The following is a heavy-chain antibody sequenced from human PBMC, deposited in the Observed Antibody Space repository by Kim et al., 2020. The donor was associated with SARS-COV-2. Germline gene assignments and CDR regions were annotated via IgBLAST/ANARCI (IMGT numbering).Heavy chain of an antibody. J-gene: IGHJ5*02. V-gene: IGHV1-69*13. Sequence: SVKVSCKASGGTFNNYAISWVRQAPGQGLEWMGGILPISGSTANYAQKFQGRVTITADESTNIAYMELTGLRSEDTAVYYCARDRSVAATNWFDPWGQGTLVTVSS. D-gene: IGHD2-15*01. CDR3: ARDRSVAATNWFDP. CDR2: ILPISGSTA. CDR1: GGTFNNYA.